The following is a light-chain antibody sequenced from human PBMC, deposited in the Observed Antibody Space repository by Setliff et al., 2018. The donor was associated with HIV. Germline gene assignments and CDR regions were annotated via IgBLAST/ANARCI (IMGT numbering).Light chain of an antibody. Sequence: QSALTQPRSVSGSPGQSVDISCTGTRSDVGSYYYVSWYRHHPGKVPKVLIYDVSNRPSWVSNRFSGSKSGNTASLTISGLQAEDEADYYCSSYTFSSTPYVFGTGTKVTVL. V-gene: IGLV2-14*03. CDR2: DVS. J-gene: IGLJ1*01. CDR3: SSYTFSSTPYV. CDR1: RSDVGSYYY.